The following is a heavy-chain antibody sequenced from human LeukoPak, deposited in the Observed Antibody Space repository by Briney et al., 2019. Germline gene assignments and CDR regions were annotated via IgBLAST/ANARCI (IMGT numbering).Heavy chain of an antibody. Sequence: GASVKVSCTASGYTFTSHDINWVRQATGQGLEWMGWMNPISGITGYAQRFQGRVTMTRDTSMSTAYVELSSLRSEDTAVYYCAREVRDSSGYYYVYGMDVWGQGTTVTVSS. CDR2: MNPISGIT. CDR1: GYTFTSHD. V-gene: IGHV1-8*01. D-gene: IGHD3-22*01. CDR3: AREVRDSSGYYYVYGMDV. J-gene: IGHJ6*02.